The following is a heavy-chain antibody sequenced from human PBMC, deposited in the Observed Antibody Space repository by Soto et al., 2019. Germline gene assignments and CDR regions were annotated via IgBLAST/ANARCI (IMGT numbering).Heavy chain of an antibody. CDR1: GFTFSSYE. D-gene: IGHD3-9*01. CDR2: ISSSGSTI. CDR3: ARDDWGNWFDP. Sequence: GGSLRLSCAASGFTFSSYEMNWVRQAPGKGLEWVSYISSSGSTIYYADSVKGRFTISRDNAKNSLYLQMNSLRAEDTAVYYCARDDWGNWFDPWGQGTLVTVSS. J-gene: IGHJ5*02. V-gene: IGHV3-48*03.